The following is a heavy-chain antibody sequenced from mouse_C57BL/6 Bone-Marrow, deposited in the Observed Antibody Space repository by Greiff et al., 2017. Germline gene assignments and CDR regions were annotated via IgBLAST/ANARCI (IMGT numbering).Heavy chain of an antibody. Sequence: QVQLQQSGAELVKPGASVKLSCKASGYTFTEYTIHWVKRRSGQGLEWFGWFYPGSGSIKYNEQFKDKATLTADKSSSTFYMELSRLTTEDSAVYFCAGHEDCYSNYGAMDYWGQGHAVTVTS. CDR3: AGHEDCYSNYGAMDY. CDR1: GYTFTEYT. V-gene: IGHV1-62-2*01. CDR2: FYPGSGSI. J-gene: IGHJ4*01. D-gene: IGHD2-5*01.